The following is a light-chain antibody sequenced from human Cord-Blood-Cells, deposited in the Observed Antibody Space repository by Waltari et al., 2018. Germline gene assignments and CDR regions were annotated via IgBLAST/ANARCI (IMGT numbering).Light chain of an antibody. J-gene: IGKJ2*01. CDR3: QQSYSTPYT. Sequence: DIQMTQIPSSLSASVGNRVTITCRASQNINSYLNWYKQKPGKAPKLLIYAASSLQSGVPSRFSGSGSGTDFTLTISSLQPEDFATYYCQQSYSTPYTFGQGTKLEIK. V-gene: IGKV1-39*01. CDR1: QNINSY. CDR2: AAS.